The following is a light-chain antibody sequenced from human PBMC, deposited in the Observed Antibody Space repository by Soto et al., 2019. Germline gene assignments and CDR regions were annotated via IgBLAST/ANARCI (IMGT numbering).Light chain of an antibody. CDR2: EVT. Sequence: QSVLTQPASVSGSPGQSITISCTGTSSDVGGYNYVSWYQQHPGKAPKLMIYEVTNRPSGVSNRFSGSKSGNTASLTISGLQAADEADYYCSSYTPSSTHWVFGGGTKLTVL. J-gene: IGLJ3*02. CDR3: SSYTPSSTHWV. CDR1: SSDVGGYNY. V-gene: IGLV2-14*01.